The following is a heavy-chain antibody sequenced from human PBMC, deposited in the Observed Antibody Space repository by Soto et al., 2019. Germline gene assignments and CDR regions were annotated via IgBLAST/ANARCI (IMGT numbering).Heavy chain of an antibody. CDR2: IIPIFGSS. V-gene: IGHV1-69*06. CDR3: ATKPVRWREYFYFDH. Sequence: QVQLVQSGAEVRKPGSSVKVSCEASGGTFSSYSINWVRQAPGQGLEWMGGIIPIFGSSNHAQKFQGRITITAVKSTNTVFMELTSLRSEDTALYLCATKPVRWREYFYFDHCGQLTLLTVSS. CDR1: GGTFSSYS. J-gene: IGHJ4*02. D-gene: IGHD3-10*01.